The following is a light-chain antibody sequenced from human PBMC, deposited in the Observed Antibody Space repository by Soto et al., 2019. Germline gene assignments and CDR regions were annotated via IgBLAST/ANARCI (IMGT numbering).Light chain of an antibody. CDR2: GAS. J-gene: IGKJ2*01. V-gene: IGKV3-15*01. CDR3: HQYDDGPYT. CDR1: QSLSSN. Sequence: EIVLTQSPGTLSLSPGERATLSCRASQSLSSNVAWYQQIPGQTPRLLIYGASTRATGVPVRFSGSASGTEFTLTISGLQSEDFAVYYCHQYDDGPYTFGQGTKVDIK.